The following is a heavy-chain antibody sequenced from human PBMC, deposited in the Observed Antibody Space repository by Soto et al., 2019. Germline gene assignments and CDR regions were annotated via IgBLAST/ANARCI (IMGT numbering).Heavy chain of an antibody. Sequence: QVQLVQSGAEVKKPGASVKVSCKASGYTFTSYGISWVRQAPGQGLEWMGWISAYNGNTNYAQKLQGRVTMTTDTATSTAYMELRSLRSDDAAVYYCARDPHTIASAGREDYWGQGTLVTVSS. D-gene: IGHD6-13*01. CDR1: GYTFTSYG. V-gene: IGHV1-18*01. J-gene: IGHJ4*02. CDR2: ISAYNGNT. CDR3: ARDPHTIASAGREDY.